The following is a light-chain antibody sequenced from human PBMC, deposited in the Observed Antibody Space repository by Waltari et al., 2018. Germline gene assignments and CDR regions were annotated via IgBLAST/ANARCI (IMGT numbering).Light chain of an antibody. CDR3: CSYAGSSTSWV. CDR1: SSDVGSYNL. Sequence: QSALTQPASVSGSPGQSITISCTGTSSDVGSYNLVSWYQQPPGKAPKLMIYEGSKRPSVVSNRFSGSKSGNTASLTLSGLQAEDEADYYCCSYAGSSTSWVFGGGTKLTVL. V-gene: IGLV2-23*01. CDR2: EGS. J-gene: IGLJ3*02.